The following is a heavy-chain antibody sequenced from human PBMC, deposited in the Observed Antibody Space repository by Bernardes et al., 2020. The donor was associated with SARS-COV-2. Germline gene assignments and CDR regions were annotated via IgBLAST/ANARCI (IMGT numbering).Heavy chain of an antibody. CDR3: ALFPGGGSWYYFDY. Sequence: GACLKSSSKGSGYSFTRYWIGWVRTIPGKGLEWLGIIYPGDSDTRYSPSFQGQVTISADKSISTAYLQWSSLKASDTAMYYCALFPGGGSWYYFDYWGQGTLVTVSS. CDR1: GYSFTRYW. V-gene: IGHV5-51*01. J-gene: IGHJ4*02. CDR2: IYPGDSDT. D-gene: IGHD1-26*01.